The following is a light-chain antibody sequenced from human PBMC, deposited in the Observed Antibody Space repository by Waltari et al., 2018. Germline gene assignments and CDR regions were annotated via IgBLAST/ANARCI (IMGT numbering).Light chain of an antibody. CDR3: QQSDSLPLT. V-gene: IGKV1-39*01. J-gene: IGKJ4*01. CDR1: QTIKKY. CDR2: VVS. Sequence: DIHMTQSPSSLSASVGDRVPITCRARQTIKKYLNWYQQKPGKAPKVLISVVSYLHTGVPSRFSGSGSGTDFTLTISILQPEDFATYYCQQSDSLPLTFGGGTKVEIK.